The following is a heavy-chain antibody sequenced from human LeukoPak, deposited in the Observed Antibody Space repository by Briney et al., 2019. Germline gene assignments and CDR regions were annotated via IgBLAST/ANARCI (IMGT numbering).Heavy chain of an antibody. CDR2: IRYDGSNK. D-gene: IGHD6-19*01. Sequence: GGSLRLSCAASGFTFSSYGMHWVRQAPGKGLEWVAFIRYDGSNKYYADSVKGRFTISRDNSKNTLYLQMNSLRAEDTAVYYCARVRYSSGSHFDYWGQGTLVTVSS. V-gene: IGHV3-30*02. J-gene: IGHJ4*02. CDR3: ARVRYSSGSHFDY. CDR1: GFTFSSYG.